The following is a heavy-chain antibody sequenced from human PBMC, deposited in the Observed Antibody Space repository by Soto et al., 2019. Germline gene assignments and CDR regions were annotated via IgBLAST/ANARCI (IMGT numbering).Heavy chain of an antibody. J-gene: IGHJ4*02. CDR2: INHSGST. CDR1: GGSFSGYY. CDR3: AREADYYDSGGNFDY. V-gene: IGHV4-34*01. Sequence: SETLSLTCAVYGGSFSGYYWSWIRQPPGKRLEWIGEINHSGSTNYKSSLKSRVTISVDTSKNQFSLKLSSVTAADTAVYYCAREADYYDSGGNFDYWGQGTLVTVSS. D-gene: IGHD3-10*01.